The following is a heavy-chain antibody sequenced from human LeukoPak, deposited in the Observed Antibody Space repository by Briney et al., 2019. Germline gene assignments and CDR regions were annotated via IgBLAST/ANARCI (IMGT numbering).Heavy chain of an antibody. CDR2: IIPIFGTA. CDR3: ARGLNYYDSSGYYYDRDGFD. D-gene: IGHD3-22*01. Sequence: GASVKVSCKASGGTFSSYAISWVRQAPGQGLEWMGRIIPIFGTANYAQKVQGRVTITTDESTSTAYMELSSLRSEDTAVYYCARGLNYYDSSGYYYDRDGFDWGQGTLVTVSS. V-gene: IGHV1-69*05. J-gene: IGHJ4*02. CDR1: GGTFSSYA.